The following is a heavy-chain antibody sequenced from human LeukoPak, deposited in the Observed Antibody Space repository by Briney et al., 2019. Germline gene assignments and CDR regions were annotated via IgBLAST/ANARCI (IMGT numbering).Heavy chain of an antibody. CDR2: IYHSGST. J-gene: IGHJ4*02. D-gene: IGHD3-10*01. CDR1: GYSISSGYY. V-gene: IGHV4-38-2*02. CDR3: ARDLSWELFDY. Sequence: SETLSLTCTVSGYSISSGYYWGWIRQPPGKGLEWIGSIYHSGSTYYNPSLKSRVTISVDTSKNQFSLKLSSVTAADTAVYYCARDLSWELFDYWGQGTLVTVSS.